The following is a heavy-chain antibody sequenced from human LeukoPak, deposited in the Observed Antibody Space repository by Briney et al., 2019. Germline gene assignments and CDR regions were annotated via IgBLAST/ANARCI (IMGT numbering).Heavy chain of an antibody. CDR2: IYYSGST. Sequence: PSETLSLTCTVSGGSISSYYWSWIRQPPGKGLEWIGYIYYSGSTNYNPSLKSRVTISVDTSKNQSSLKLSSVTAADTAVYYCASGYGSGSYYGEIDYWGQGTLVTVSS. V-gene: IGHV4-59*01. CDR1: GGSISSYY. D-gene: IGHD3-10*01. CDR3: ASGYGSGSYYGEIDY. J-gene: IGHJ4*02.